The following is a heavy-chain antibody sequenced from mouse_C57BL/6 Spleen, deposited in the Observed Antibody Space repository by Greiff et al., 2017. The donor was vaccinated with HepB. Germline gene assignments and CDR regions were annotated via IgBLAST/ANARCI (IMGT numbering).Heavy chain of an antibody. CDR1: GFTFSDYY. CDR3: AREGGYFIDY. CDR2: INYDGSST. Sequence: EVNVVESAGGLVQPGSSMKLSCTASGFTFSDYYMAWVRQVPEKGLEWVANINYDGSSTYYLDSLKSRFIISRDNAKNILYLQMSSLKSEDTATYYCAREGGYFIDYWGQGTTLTVSS. J-gene: IGHJ2*01. V-gene: IGHV5-16*01. D-gene: IGHD2-3*01.